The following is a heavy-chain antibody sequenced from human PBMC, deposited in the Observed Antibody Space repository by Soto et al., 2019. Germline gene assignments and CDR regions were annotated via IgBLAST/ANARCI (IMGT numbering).Heavy chain of an antibody. V-gene: IGHV3-49*04. CDR1: GFTFGDYA. CDR3: TRDFWSGYYSNWFDP. Sequence: GGSLRLSCTASGFTFGDYAMSWVRQAPGEGRERVGCIRSKAYGGTTEYGASVKGRFTISRDDSKSIAYLQMSSLKTEDTAVYYCTRDFWSGYYSNWFDPWGQGTLVTVSP. CDR2: IRSKAYGGTT. D-gene: IGHD3-3*01. J-gene: IGHJ5*02.